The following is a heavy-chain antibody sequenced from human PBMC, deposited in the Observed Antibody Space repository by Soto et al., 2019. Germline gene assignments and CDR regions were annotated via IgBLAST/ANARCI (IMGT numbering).Heavy chain of an antibody. Sequence: PGGSLRLSCVGSGFTSSTYSINWVRQAPGKGLEWVSSISSRSDIYYADSVKGRFTISRDNAKNSVSLQMNSLRAEDTAVYYCAREYAAWPLAYGLDVWGQGXTVTVYS. CDR1: GFTSSTYS. D-gene: IGHD2-8*01. CDR2: ISSRSDI. V-gene: IGHV3-21*01. J-gene: IGHJ6*02. CDR3: AREYAAWPLAYGLDV.